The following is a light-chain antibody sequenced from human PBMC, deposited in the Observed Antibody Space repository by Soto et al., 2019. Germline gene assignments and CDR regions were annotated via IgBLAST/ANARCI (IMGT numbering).Light chain of an antibody. CDR2: EVN. V-gene: IGLV2-8*01. J-gene: IGLJ2*01. Sequence: QSVLTQPPSASGSPGQSVTISCTGTSSDVGAYTYVSWYQQHPGKAPKLMIFEVNKRPSGVPDRFSGSKSGNTASLTVSGLQAEDEADYYCSAYAGSNDFVVFGGGTKLTVL. CDR1: SSDVGAYTY. CDR3: SAYAGSNDFVV.